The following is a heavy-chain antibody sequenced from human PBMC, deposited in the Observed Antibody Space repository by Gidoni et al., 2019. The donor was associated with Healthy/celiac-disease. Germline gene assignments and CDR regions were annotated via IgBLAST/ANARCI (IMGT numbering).Heavy chain of an antibody. CDR2: IYYSGST. V-gene: IGHV4-59*01. Sequence: QVQLQESGPGLVKPSETLSLTCTVSGGSISSYYWSWIRQPPGKGLEWIGYIYYSGSTNYNPSLKSRVTISVDTSKNQFSLKLSSVTAADTAVYYCARDLPVAYCGGDCYHDAFDIWGQGTMVTVSS. CDR3: ARDLPVAYCGGDCYHDAFDI. J-gene: IGHJ3*02. CDR1: GGSISSYY. D-gene: IGHD2-21*02.